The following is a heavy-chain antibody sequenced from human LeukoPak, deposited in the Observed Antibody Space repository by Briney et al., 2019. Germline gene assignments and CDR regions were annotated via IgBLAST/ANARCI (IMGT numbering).Heavy chain of an antibody. CDR2: IGRSDNIR. D-gene: IGHD6-13*01. CDR3: ARAPGYQFLTN. V-gene: IGHV3-48*03. J-gene: IGHJ4*02. Sequence: GGSLRLSCAASGFTFSSYEMNWVRQAPGKGLEWISHIGRSDNIRHYADSVKGRFSISRDNAKNSLYLQMNNLRAEDTANYCARAPGYQFLTNWGQGTLVTVSS. CDR1: GFTFSSYE.